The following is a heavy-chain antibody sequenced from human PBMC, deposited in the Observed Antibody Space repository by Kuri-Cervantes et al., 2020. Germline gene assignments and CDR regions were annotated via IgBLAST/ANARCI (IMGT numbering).Heavy chain of an antibody. CDR3: ARDRYSGYDYGYYYYYMDV. Sequence: GRSLRLSCAASGFTFSSYSMNWVRQAPGKGLEWVSSISSSSSYMYYADSVKGRFTISRDNAKNSLYLQMNSLRAEDTAVYYCARDRYSGYDYGYYYYYMDVWGKGTTVTVSS. V-gene: IGHV3-21*01. CDR1: GFTFSSYS. D-gene: IGHD5-12*01. CDR2: ISSSSSYM. J-gene: IGHJ6*03.